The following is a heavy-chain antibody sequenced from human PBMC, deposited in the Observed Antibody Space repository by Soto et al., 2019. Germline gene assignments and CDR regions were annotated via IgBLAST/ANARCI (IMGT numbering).Heavy chain of an antibody. D-gene: IGHD3-16*01. CDR2: IYYSGNT. CDR3: AREGGESSDGLYYFDS. V-gene: IGHV4-30-4*01. CDR1: GGSTSSDNY. Sequence: SQTLSLTCTVSGGSTSSDNYWSWIRQPPGKGLEWIGHIYYSGNTDYNPSLKSRLAISIDTSKNQFSLKLSSVTAADTAVYFCAREGGESSDGLYYFDSWGQGSLVTVSS. J-gene: IGHJ4*02.